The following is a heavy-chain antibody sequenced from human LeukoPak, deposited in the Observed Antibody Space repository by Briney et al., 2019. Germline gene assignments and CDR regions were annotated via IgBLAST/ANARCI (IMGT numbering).Heavy chain of an antibody. D-gene: IGHD3-9*01. CDR1: GFTFSDYH. CDR2: ITISDSTM. V-gene: IGHV3-11*01. Sequence: GGSLRLSCAASGFTFSDYHMSWIRQAPGKGLEWVSYITISDSTMYYADSVKGRFTISRDNSKNTLYLQMNSLRAEDTAVYYCAKELNVYDILTGSDYWGQGTLVTVSS. CDR3: AKELNVYDILTGSDY. J-gene: IGHJ4*02.